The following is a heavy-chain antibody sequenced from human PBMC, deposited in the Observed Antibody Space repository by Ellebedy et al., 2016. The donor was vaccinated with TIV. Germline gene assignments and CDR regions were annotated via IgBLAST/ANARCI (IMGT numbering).Heavy chain of an antibody. CDR1: GFTFSSYG. CDR3: ARVGDGSYHLVV. CDR2: IWYDGSNK. V-gene: IGHV3-33*01. J-gene: IGHJ6*02. D-gene: IGHD3-10*01. Sequence: GGSLRLSCAASGFTFSSYGLYWVRQAPGQGLEWVAVIWYDGSNKYYADSVKGRFTISRDNSKNTLYLQMNSLTVEDTAVYYCARVGDGSYHLVVWGQGTTVTVSS.